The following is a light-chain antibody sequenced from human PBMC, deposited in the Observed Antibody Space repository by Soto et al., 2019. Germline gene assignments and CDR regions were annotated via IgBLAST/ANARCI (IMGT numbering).Light chain of an antibody. V-gene: IGLV1-40*01. Sequence: QSVLTQPPSVSGAPGQRVTISCTGSSSNIGARYDVHWYQQLPGTAPKLLIYGNNNRPSGVPDRFSGSKSGTSASLAITGLQAEDEADYYCQSYDSSLSGWVFGGGTKVIVL. CDR1: SSNIGARYD. J-gene: IGLJ3*02. CDR3: QSYDSSLSGWV. CDR2: GNN.